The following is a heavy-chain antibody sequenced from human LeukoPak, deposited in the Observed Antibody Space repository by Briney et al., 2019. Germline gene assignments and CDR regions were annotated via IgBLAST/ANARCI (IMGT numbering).Heavy chain of an antibody. CDR2: IYYSGST. CDR1: GGSISSYY. D-gene: IGHD3-3*01. Sequence: SETLSLTCTVSGGSISSYYWSWIRQPPGKGLEWIGYIYYSGSTNYNPSLKSRVTISVDTSKNQFSLKLSSVTAADTAVYYCARGGVRQEWLLAANANEYHYYYMDVWGKGTTVTVSS. V-gene: IGHV4-59*01. CDR3: ARGGVRQEWLLAANANEYHYYYMDV. J-gene: IGHJ6*03.